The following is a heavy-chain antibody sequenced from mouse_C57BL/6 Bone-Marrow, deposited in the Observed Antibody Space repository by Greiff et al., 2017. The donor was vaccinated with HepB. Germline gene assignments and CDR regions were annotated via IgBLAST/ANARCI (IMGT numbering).Heavy chain of an antibody. CDR3: VRSDYYGSSYWFAY. Sequence: EVQLQESGGGLVQPKGSLKLSCAASGFTFNTYAMHWVRQAPGKGLEWVARIRSKSSNYATYYADSVKDRFTISRDDSQSMLYLQMNNLKTEDTAMYYCVRSDYYGSSYWFAYWGQGTLVTVSA. J-gene: IGHJ3*01. D-gene: IGHD1-1*01. CDR1: GFTFNTYA. CDR2: IRSKSSNYAT. V-gene: IGHV10-3*01.